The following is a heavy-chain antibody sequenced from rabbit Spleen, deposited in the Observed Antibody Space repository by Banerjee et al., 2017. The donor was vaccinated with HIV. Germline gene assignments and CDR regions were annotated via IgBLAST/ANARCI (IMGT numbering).Heavy chain of an antibody. D-gene: IGHD8-1*01. J-gene: IGHJ6*01. CDR2: IYAGSSGST. CDR3: ARDGAGGSYFAL. Sequence: QERLVESGGGLVKPEGSLTLTCTASGFSFSSSYWICWVRQAPGKGLEWIACIYAGSSGSTYYASWAKGRFTISKTSSTTVTLQMTSLTGADTATYFCARDGAGGSYFALWGPGTLVTVS. CDR1: GFSFSSSYW. V-gene: IGHV1S45*01.